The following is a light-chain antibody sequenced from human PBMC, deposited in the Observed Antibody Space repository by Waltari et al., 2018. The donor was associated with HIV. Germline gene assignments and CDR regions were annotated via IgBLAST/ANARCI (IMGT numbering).Light chain of an antibody. CDR3: QQYYSLPTT. Sequence: DIVMTQSQDSLAVSLGERFTNTCRHSRTVFYNSNSHNDLAWDQQKPGHPPRVLFYWSSTRAAWVPDRFSGSGSGTDCSLTIIGLQSEEVALYYCQQYYSLPTTFGGGTKVEIK. J-gene: IGKJ4*01. V-gene: IGKV4-1*01. CDR2: WSS. CDR1: RTVFYNSNSHND.